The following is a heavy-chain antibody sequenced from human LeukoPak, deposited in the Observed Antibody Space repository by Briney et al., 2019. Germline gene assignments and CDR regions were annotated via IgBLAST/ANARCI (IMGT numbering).Heavy chain of an antibody. J-gene: IGHJ5*02. CDR1: GGSISSSNW. CDR3: ARAYYYDSINWFDP. D-gene: IGHD3-22*01. CDR2: IYHSGST. Sequence: SETLSLTCAVSGGSISSSNWWSWVRQPPGQGLEWIGEIYHSGSTNCNPSLKSRVTISVDKSKNQFSLKLSSVTAADTAVYYCARAYYYDSINWFDPWGQGTLVTVSS. V-gene: IGHV4-4*02.